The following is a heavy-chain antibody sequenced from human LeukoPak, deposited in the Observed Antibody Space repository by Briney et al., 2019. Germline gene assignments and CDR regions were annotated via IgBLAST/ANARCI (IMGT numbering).Heavy chain of an antibody. CDR3: ATEAKLMTTVYYFDY. V-gene: IGHV3-7*04. CDR2: IKQNVSEQ. Sequence: RGSLRLSCAAPGFTFSRNWMSWVRQAPRKGLEWGANIKQNVSEQYYVESVKGGFTISRDNDKNLLYMKMNSLGDEDTAVYYCATEAKLMTTVYYFDYWGQGTLVTVSS. J-gene: IGHJ4*02. D-gene: IGHD4-11*01. CDR1: GFTFSRNW.